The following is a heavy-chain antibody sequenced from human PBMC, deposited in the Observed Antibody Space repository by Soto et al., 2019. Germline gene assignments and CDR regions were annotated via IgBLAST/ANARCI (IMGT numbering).Heavy chain of an antibody. CDR1: GFTFSSYA. Sequence: GGSLRLSCAASGFTFSSYAMSWVRQAPGKGLEWVSALSTSGGSTYYADSVKGRFTISRDNSKNKLSLQMNSLRAGDTAVYYCAKIALQLWLKGGDAFDVWGQGTMVTVSS. D-gene: IGHD5-18*01. CDR2: LSTSGGST. CDR3: AKIALQLWLKGGDAFDV. J-gene: IGHJ3*01. V-gene: IGHV3-23*01.